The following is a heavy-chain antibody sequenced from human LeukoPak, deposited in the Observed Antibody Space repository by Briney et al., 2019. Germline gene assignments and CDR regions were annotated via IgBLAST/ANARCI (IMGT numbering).Heavy chain of an antibody. J-gene: IGHJ4*02. V-gene: IGHV1-8*01. CDR2: MNPNSGNT. D-gene: IGHD6-13*01. CDR3: ARGPIAAAGDY. CDR1: GYTFTSYD. Sequence: GASVKVSCKASGYTFTSYDINWVRQATGQGLEWMGWMNPNSGNTGYAQNLQGRVTMTRDTSTSTAYMEVRSLRSDDTAVYYCARGPIAAAGDYWGQGTLVTVSS.